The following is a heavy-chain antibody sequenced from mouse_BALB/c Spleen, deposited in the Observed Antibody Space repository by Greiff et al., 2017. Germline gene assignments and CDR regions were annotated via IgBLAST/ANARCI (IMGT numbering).Heavy chain of an antibody. D-gene: IGHD1-1*01. CDR2: IDPSDSYT. J-gene: IGHJ2*01. CDR1: GYTFTSYW. Sequence: QVHVKQPGAELVKPGASVKMSCKASGYTFTSYWMHWVKQRPGQGLEWIGTIDPSDSYTSYNQKFKGKATLTVDTSSSTAYMQLSSLTSEDSAVYYCTRDTTVVAEDYWGQGTTLTVSS. V-gene: IGHV1S127*01. CDR3: TRDTTVVAEDY.